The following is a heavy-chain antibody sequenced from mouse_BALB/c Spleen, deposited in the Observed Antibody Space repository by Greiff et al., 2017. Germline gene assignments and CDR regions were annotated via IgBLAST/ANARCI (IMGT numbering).Heavy chain of an antibody. J-gene: IGHJ4*01. Sequence: VQLQQSGAELVKPGASVKLSCTASGFNIKDTYMHWVKQRPEQGLEWIGRIDPANGNTKYDPKFQGKATITADTTSNTAYLQLSSLTSEDTAVYYCASSYGYRDAMDYWGQGTSVTVSS. CDR2: IDPANGNT. CDR1: GFNIKDTY. V-gene: IGHV14-3*02. CDR3: ASSYGYRDAMDY. D-gene: IGHD2-2*01.